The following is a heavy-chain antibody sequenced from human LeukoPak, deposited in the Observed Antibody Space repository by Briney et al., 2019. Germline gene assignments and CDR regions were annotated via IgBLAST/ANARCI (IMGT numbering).Heavy chain of an antibody. J-gene: IGHJ4*02. D-gene: IGHD5-18*01. Sequence: VASVTVSCKASGYTSTSYDINWVRQATGQGLEWMGWMNPNSGNTGYAQKFQGRVTMTRNTSISTAYMELSSLRSEDTAVYYCARRGKYSYALEDYWGQGTLVTVSS. CDR1: GYTSTSYD. CDR2: MNPNSGNT. CDR3: ARRGKYSYALEDY. V-gene: IGHV1-8*01.